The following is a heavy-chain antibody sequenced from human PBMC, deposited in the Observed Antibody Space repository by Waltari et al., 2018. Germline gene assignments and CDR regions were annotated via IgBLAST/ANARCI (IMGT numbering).Heavy chain of an antibody. CDR1: GGAISSSSYD. J-gene: IGHJ4*02. CDR3: ATLYDFWSGYDY. V-gene: IGHV4-39*07. D-gene: IGHD3-3*01. Sequence: QLQLQESGPGLVKPSETLSLTCTVAGGAISSSSYDWGWIRQPPGKGLEWIGSIYYSGSTYYNPSLKSRVTISVDTSKNQFSLKLSSVTAADTAVYYCATLYDFWSGYDYWGQGTLVTVSS. CDR2: IYYSGST.